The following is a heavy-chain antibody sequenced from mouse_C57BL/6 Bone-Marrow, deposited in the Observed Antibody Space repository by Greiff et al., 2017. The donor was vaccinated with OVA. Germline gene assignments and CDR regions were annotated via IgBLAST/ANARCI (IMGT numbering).Heavy chain of an antibody. V-gene: IGHV8-12*01. J-gene: IGHJ4*01. CDR3: ARRDLLLRSYYAMDY. Sequence: QVTLKESGPGILQSSQTLSLTCSFSGFSLSTSGMGVSWIRQPSGKGLVWLADIYWDDDKSYNPSLKSRLTISKDTSRNQVFLKMTSVNTADTATYYCARRDLLLRSYYAMDYWGQGTSVTVAS. D-gene: IGHD1-1*01. CDR2: IYWDDDK. CDR1: GFSLSTSGMG.